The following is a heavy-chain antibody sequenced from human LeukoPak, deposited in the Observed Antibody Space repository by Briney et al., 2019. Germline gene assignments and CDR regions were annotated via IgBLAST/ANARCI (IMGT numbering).Heavy chain of an antibody. CDR1: GASFSGYY. J-gene: IGHJ6*03. Sequence: PSETLSLTCAVYGASFSGYYWSWIRRPPGQGLEWIAEINNSGTTNYNPSLKGRVTISVDTSKNQFSLRLSSVTAADTAVYYCASSRGYTSGLWYYYMDVWGKGTTVTVSS. V-gene: IGHV4-34*01. CDR3: ASSRGYTSGLWYYYMDV. D-gene: IGHD6-25*01. CDR2: INNSGTT.